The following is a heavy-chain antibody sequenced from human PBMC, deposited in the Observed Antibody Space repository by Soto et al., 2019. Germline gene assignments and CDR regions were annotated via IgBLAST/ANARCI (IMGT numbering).Heavy chain of an antibody. CDR1: GGSISSGGYY. J-gene: IGHJ6*02. V-gene: IGHV4-31*01. Sequence: SETLSLTCTVSGGSISSGGYYWSWIRQHPGKGLEWIGYIYYSGSTYYNPSLKSQVTKSVDTSKNQFSLKLSSVTAADTAVYYCARDWYYYGSGSRSYYGMDVWGQGTTVTVSS. D-gene: IGHD3-10*01. CDR2: IYYSGST. CDR3: ARDWYYYGSGSRSYYGMDV.